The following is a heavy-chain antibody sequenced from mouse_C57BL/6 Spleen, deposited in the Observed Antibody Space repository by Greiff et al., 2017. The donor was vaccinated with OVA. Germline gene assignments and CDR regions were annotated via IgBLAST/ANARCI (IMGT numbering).Heavy chain of an antibody. CDR3: ARGGVYYGNYYRYFDV. CDR2: IDPSDSYT. D-gene: IGHD2-1*01. Sequence: VQLQQPGAELVMPGASVKLSCKASGYTFTSYWMHWVKQRPGQGLEWIGEIDPSDSYTNYNQKFKGKSTLTVDKSSSTAYMQLSSLTSEDSAVYYCARGGVYYGNYYRYFDVWGTGTTVTVSS. V-gene: IGHV1-69*01. J-gene: IGHJ1*03. CDR1: GYTFTSYW.